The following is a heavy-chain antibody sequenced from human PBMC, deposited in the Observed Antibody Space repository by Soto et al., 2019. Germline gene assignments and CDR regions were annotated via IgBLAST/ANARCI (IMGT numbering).Heavy chain of an antibody. CDR1: GGSISSGGYY. CDR2: IYYSGST. V-gene: IGHV4-31*03. J-gene: IGHJ4*02. Sequence: QVQLQESGPGLVKPSQTLSLTCTVSGGSISSGGYYWSWIRQHPGKGLEWIGYIYYSGSTYYNPSLKSRVTISVDTSKNQFSLKLRSVTAADTAVYYCARSLTTVEIYNFDYWGQGTLVTVSS. CDR3: ARSLTTVEIYNFDY. D-gene: IGHD4-17*01.